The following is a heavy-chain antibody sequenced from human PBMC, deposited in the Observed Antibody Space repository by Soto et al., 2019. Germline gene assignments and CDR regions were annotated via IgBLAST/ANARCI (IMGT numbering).Heavy chain of an antibody. Sequence: GGSLRLSCAASGFTFSDNYMSWISQAPGKGLEWVSYISSSGSIIYYADSVKGRFTISRDNAKNSLYLQMNSLRAEDTAVYYCARGLGYYESDGYFDYWGQGALVTVSS. V-gene: IGHV3-11*01. CDR3: ARGLGYYESDGYFDY. D-gene: IGHD3-22*01. J-gene: IGHJ4*02. CDR1: GFTFSDNY. CDR2: ISSSGSII.